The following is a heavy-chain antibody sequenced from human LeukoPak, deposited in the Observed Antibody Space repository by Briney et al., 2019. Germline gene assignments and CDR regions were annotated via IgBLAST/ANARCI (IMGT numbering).Heavy chain of an antibody. CDR1: GYTFTAYD. V-gene: IGHV1-2*02. Sequence: ASVKVSCKASGYTFTAYDMHWVRQAPGQGLEWMGWINPNTGDTNYAQNFQGRVTMNRDTSISTAYMELSSLRSDDTAVYYCARSADGYTCGHFDFCGQGTLVTVSS. D-gene: IGHD5-18*01. J-gene: IGHJ4*02. CDR3: ARSADGYTCGHFDF. CDR2: INPNTGDT.